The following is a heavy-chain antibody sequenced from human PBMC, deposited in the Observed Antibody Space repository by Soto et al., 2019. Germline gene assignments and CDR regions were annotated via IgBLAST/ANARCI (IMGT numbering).Heavy chain of an antibody. CDR1: GYTFTSYG. D-gene: IGHD2-8*01. Sequence: ASVKVSCKASGYTFTSYGISWVRQAPGQGLEWMGWISAYNGNTNYAQKLQGRVTMTTDTSTSTAYMELRSLRYDDTAVYSCASTKGRSYHYYGMDVWGQGTKVTVS. CDR3: ASTKGRSYHYYGMDV. CDR2: ISAYNGNT. V-gene: IGHV1-18*01. J-gene: IGHJ6*02.